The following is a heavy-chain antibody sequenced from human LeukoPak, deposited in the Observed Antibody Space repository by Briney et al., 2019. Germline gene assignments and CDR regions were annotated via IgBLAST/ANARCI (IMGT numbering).Heavy chain of an antibody. Sequence: AAVKVSCKASGYTFTSYAMHWVRQAPGQRLEWMGWINAGNGNTKYSQKFQGRVTITRDTSASTAYMELSSLRSEDTAVYYCARAGGYCSSTSCYSFDYWGQGTLVTVSS. CDR2: INAGNGNT. J-gene: IGHJ4*02. D-gene: IGHD2-2*01. CDR1: GYTFTSYA. V-gene: IGHV1-3*01. CDR3: ARAGGYCSSTSCYSFDY.